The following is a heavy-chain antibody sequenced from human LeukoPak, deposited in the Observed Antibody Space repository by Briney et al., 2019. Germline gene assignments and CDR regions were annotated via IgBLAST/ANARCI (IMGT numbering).Heavy chain of an antibody. CDR3: ARDGLSASDI. Sequence: ASVKVSCKASGYNFTGYYIHWVRQAPGQGPEWMGWINPTSGVTVYAQKFQGRVTMTRDTSISTAYMELSSLKSDDTAMYYCARDGLSASDIWGQGTMVTVSS. CDR2: INPTSGVT. V-gene: IGHV1-2*02. CDR1: GYNFTGYY. D-gene: IGHD3/OR15-3a*01. J-gene: IGHJ3*02.